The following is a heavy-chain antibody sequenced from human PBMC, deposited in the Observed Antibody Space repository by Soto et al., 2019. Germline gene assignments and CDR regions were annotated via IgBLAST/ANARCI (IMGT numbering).Heavy chain of an antibody. Sequence: QVQLVQSGAEVKKSGSSVKVSCKASGGTSSNFVITWVRQVPGQGLEWLGGFLPKFGAVKYAQKFQDGLTITADRSTKRAAMELGSLRSEETAVYYCARPKRSCYDRVESNNNTMDVWGHGTTVTVS. CDR3: ARPKRSCYDRVESNNNTMDV. CDR2: FLPKFGAV. D-gene: IGHD3-22*01. J-gene: IGHJ6*02. CDR1: GGTSSNFV. V-gene: IGHV1-69*06.